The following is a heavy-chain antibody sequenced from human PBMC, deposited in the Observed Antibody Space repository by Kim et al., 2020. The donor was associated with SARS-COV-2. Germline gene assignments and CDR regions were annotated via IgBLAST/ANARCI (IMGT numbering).Heavy chain of an antibody. Sequence: SETLSLTCAVYGGSFSDYNWSWIRQPPGKGLEWIGEINHSGITNLSPSLKSRITISVDTSKSQFSLRLTSVTATDTAVYYCARVRAGVVPAPVLGLGPWYDYYAMDVWGRGTPVAVSS. J-gene: IGHJ6*02. CDR1: GGSFSDYN. CDR2: INHSGIT. CDR3: ARVRAGVVPAPVLGLGPWYDYYAMDV. V-gene: IGHV4-34*01. D-gene: IGHD2-2*02.